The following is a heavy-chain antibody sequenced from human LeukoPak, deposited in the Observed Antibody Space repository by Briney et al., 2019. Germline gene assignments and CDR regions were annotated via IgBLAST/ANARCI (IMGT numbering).Heavy chain of an antibody. V-gene: IGHV3-23*01. CDR1: GFTFSNYD. CDR3: AKELDSSGYFDY. J-gene: IGHJ4*02. D-gene: IGHD3-22*01. CDR2: ISGSGGST. Sequence: TGGSLRLSCAASGFTFSNYDMSWVRQAPGKGLEWVLGISGSGGSTYHADSVKGRFTISRDNSKNTLYLQMNSLRAEDTAVYYCAKELDSSGYFDYWGQGTLVTVSS.